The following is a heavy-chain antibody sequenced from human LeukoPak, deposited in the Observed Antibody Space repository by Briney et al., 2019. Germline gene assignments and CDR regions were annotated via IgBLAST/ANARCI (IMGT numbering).Heavy chain of an antibody. CDR2: INPNTGGT. V-gene: IGHV1-2*02. J-gene: IGHJ4*02. CDR1: GYTFTDYY. D-gene: IGHD3-10*01. Sequence: ASVKVSCKASGYTFTDYYIHWVRQAPGQGLEWMGWINPNTGGTNYAQKFQGRVTMSRDTSINTAYMELSRLRSDDTAVYHCARGALYGSGPYYNVYYFDYWGQGTLVIVSS. CDR3: ARGALYGSGPYYNVYYFDY.